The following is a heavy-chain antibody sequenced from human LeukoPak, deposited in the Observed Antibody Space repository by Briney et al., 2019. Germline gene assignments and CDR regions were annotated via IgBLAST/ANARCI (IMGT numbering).Heavy chain of an antibody. J-gene: IGHJ6*02. CDR1: GYTFTSYA. D-gene: IGHD4-11*01. Sequence: ASVKVSCKASGYTFTSYAMHWVRQAPGQRLEWMGWINAGNGNTKYSQKFQGRVTITRDTSASTAYMELSSLRSEDTAVYYCAGHYNNYGILYNYYYGMDVWGQGTTVTVSS. CDR3: AGHYNNYGILYNYYYGMDV. CDR2: INAGNGNT. V-gene: IGHV1-3*01.